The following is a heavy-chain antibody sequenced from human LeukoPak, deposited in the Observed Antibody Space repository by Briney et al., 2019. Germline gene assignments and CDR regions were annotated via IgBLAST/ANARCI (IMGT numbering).Heavy chain of an antibody. D-gene: IGHD1-7*01. CDR2: INHSGCT. CDR3: ASGEGYNWNYPFDY. J-gene: IGHJ4*02. Sequence: SETLSLTCAVYGGSFSGYYWSWIRQPPGKGLEWIGEINHSGCTNYNPSLKSRVTISVDTSRNQFSLKLSSVTAADTAVYYCASGEGYNWNYPFDYWGQGTLVTVSS. V-gene: IGHV4-34*01. CDR1: GGSFSGYY.